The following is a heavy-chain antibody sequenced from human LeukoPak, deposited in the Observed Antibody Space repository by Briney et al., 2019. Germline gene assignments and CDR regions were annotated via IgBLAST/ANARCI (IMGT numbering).Heavy chain of an antibody. D-gene: IGHD6-19*01. Sequence: GGSLRLSCAASGFTFSSYGMHWVRQAPGKGLEWVAVISYDGTNKYYADSARGRFTISRDNSKNTLYLQMDSLRTEDTAVYYCARVELYASGWYGSSDYWGQGTLVAVSS. J-gene: IGHJ4*02. CDR2: ISYDGTNK. V-gene: IGHV3-30*03. CDR3: ARVELYASGWYGSSDY. CDR1: GFTFSSYG.